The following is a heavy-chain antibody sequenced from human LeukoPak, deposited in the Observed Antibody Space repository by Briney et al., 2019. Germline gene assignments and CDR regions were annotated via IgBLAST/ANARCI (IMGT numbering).Heavy chain of an antibody. D-gene: IGHD3-22*01. CDR1: GFTFSSYS. CDR3: ARVGGDYYDSSGYVDY. V-gene: IGHV3-21*01. CDR2: ISSSSSYI. J-gene: IGHJ4*02. Sequence: GGSLRLSCAASGFTFSSYSMNWVRQASGKGLEWVSSISSSSSYIYYADSVKGRFTISRDNSKNTLYLQMNSLRAEDTAVYYCARVGGDYYDSSGYVDYWGQGALVTVSS.